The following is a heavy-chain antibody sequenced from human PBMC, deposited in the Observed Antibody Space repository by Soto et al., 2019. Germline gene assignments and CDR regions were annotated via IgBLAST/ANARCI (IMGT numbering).Heavy chain of an antibody. J-gene: IGHJ4*02. V-gene: IGHV3-23*01. Sequence: ERQLLESGGGLVQPGGSRRLSCVASGFTFSSFAMGWVRQSPGTGLEWVAGVDGSGYDTSFAASVNGRFTISRYNSENTLFLHMTNLRAEDTARYYCAKEIMAAAYATTSAFDLWGPGTVVSVS. D-gene: IGHD2-15*01. CDR3: AKEIMAAAYATTSAFDL. CDR1: GFTFSSFA. CDR2: VDGSGYDT.